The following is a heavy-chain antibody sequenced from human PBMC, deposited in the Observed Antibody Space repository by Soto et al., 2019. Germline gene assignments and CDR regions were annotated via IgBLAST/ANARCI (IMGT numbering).Heavy chain of an antibody. Sequence: QVQLQESGPGLVRPSETLSLTCSVSDGSISGLYWTWVRQSPGKGLEWFGWIYPSGTTINNPSLKDRVAFSVDTSKNQSSPKLTSVTAADTAIYYCARLRNHYFMDAWGKGTSVAVSS. V-gene: IGHV4-4*09. CDR2: IYPSGTT. D-gene: IGHD4-17*01. J-gene: IGHJ6*03. CDR1: DGSISGLY. CDR3: ARLRNHYFMDA.